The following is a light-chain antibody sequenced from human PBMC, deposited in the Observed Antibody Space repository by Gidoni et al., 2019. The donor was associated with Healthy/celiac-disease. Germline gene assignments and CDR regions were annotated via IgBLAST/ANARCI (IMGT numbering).Light chain of an antibody. V-gene: IGKV1-12*01. CDR2: AAS. CDR3: QQANSFPRP. Sequence: DIQMTQPPSSVSASVGDRVTITCRASQGISSWYAWSQQKPGKAPKLLLYAASSLQSGVPSRFSGSGSGTEFTLTISSLQPEDFATYYCQQANSFPRPFGQGTKVEIK. J-gene: IGKJ1*01. CDR1: QGISSW.